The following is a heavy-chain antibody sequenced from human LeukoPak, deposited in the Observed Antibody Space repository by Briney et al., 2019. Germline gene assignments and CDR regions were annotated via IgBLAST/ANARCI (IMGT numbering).Heavy chain of an antibody. CDR1: GFTFSSYA. J-gene: IGHJ4*02. CDR3: AKGHHPYYYDSSGYFNY. CDR2: ISGSGGST. V-gene: IGHV3-23*01. D-gene: IGHD3-22*01. Sequence: PGGSLRLSCAASGFTFSSYAMSWVRQAPGKGLEWVSAISGSGGSTYYADSVKGRFTISRDNSKNTLYLQMNSLRAEDTAVYYCAKGHHPYYYDSSGYFNYWGQGTLVTFSS.